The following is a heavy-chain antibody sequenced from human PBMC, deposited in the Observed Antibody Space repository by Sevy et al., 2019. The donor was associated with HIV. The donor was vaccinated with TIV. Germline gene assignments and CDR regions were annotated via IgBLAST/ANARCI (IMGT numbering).Heavy chain of an antibody. V-gene: IGHV4-30-2*01. J-gene: IGHJ3*02. CDR3: ARDGGTMTTPGSFDI. Sequence: SETLSLTCAVSGVSISSGAYSWNWIRQPPGKGLEWIGYIYHTGNTYCNPSLKSRITISLDRSKNQFSLRLSSVTAADTAVYFCARDGGTMTTPGSFDIWGQGTMVTVSS. CDR1: GVSISSGAYS. D-gene: IGHD4-17*01. CDR2: IYHTGNT.